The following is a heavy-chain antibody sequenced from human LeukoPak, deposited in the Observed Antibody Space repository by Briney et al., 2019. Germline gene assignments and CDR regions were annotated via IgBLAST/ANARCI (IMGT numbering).Heavy chain of an antibody. V-gene: IGHV3-33*01. CDR3: ARDSRGMDV. Sequence: GGSLRLSCAASGFTFSSYGMHWVRQAPGKGLEWVAVIWYDGSNKYYADSVKGRFTISTDNSKNTLYLQMNSLRAEDTAVYYCARDSRGMDVWGKGTTVTVSS. CDR1: GFTFSSYG. J-gene: IGHJ6*04. CDR2: IWYDGSNK.